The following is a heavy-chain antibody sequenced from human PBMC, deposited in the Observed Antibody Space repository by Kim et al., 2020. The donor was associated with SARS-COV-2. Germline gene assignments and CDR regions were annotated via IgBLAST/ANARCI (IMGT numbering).Heavy chain of an antibody. CDR2: SSYI. CDR3: ARDSGMDV. Sequence: SSYIYYAGSVKGRFTISRDNAKNSLYLQMNSLRAEDTAVYYCARDSGMDVWGQGTTVTVSS. V-gene: IGHV3-21*01. J-gene: IGHJ6*02.